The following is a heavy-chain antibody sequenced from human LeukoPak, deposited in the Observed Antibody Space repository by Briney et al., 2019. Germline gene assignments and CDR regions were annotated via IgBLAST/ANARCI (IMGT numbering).Heavy chain of an antibody. CDR3: ARRPAYYFDY. CDR1: GGSINIISYY. V-gene: IGHV4-39*01. Sequence: SETLSLTCTVSGGSINIISYYWGWIRQPPGKGLEWIGSMYYSGNTYYNPSLKSRVTMSVDTSKNQFSLKLSSVTAADTAVYYCARRPAYYFDYWGQGTLVTVSS. J-gene: IGHJ4*02. CDR2: MYYSGNT.